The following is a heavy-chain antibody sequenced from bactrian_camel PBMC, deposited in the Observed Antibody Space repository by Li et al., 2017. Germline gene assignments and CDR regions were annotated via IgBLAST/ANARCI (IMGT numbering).Heavy chain of an antibody. CDR3: AAKSPGGGWYSPGSYNY. D-gene: IGHD6*01. CDR2: IYTQDGRT. Sequence: HVQLVESGGGSVQAGGSLRLSCVASGDTFGSYCMAWFRQAPGREREGVASIYTQDGRTAYADSVKGRFTISHDNANVTTFLQMNSLMPEDSAMYYCAAKSPGGGWYSPGSYNYWGQ. V-gene: IGHV3S63*01. J-gene: IGHJ4*01. CDR1: GDTFGSYC.